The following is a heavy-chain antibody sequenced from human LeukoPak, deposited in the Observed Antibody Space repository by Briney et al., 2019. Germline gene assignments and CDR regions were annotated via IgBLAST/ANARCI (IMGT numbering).Heavy chain of an antibody. CDR1: GFTFSSFA. D-gene: IGHD3-22*01. CDR3: AKGPFFYYDSSGYNYFDS. Sequence: GGSLRLSCAASGFTFSSFAMSWVRQAPGEGLEWVSAMSGSGGMTYSADSVKGRFTISRDNSKDTLYLQMNSLRVEDTAIYYCAKGPFFYYDSSGYNYFDSWGQGTLVTVSS. CDR2: MSGSGGMT. V-gene: IGHV3-23*01. J-gene: IGHJ4*02.